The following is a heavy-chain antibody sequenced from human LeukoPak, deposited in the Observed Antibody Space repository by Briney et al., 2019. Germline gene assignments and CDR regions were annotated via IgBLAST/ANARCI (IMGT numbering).Heavy chain of an antibody. CDR1: GRSCSGYY. J-gene: IGHJ6*03. CDR2: INHSGST. CDR3: ARIVEARGVIITYYYYYYYMDV. D-gene: IGHD3-10*01. V-gene: IGHV4-34*01. Sequence: SETLSLTCAVYGRSCSGYYWSWIRQPPGKGLEWIGEINHSGSTNYNPSLKSRVTISVDTSKNQFSLKLSSVTAADTAVYYCARIVEARGVIITYYYYYYYMDVWGKGTTVTISS.